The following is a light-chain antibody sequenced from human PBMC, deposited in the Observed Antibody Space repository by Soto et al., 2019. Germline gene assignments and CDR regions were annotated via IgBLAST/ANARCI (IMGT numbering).Light chain of an antibody. Sequence: QSALTQPASVSGSPGQSITISCTGTSSDVGGYNYVSWYQHLPGKAPKLMIFEVSNRPSGVSNRFSGSKSGNTASLTISGLQAEDEADYYCNSFRVSHLYVFGTGTKVTVL. J-gene: IGLJ1*01. V-gene: IGLV2-14*01. CDR3: NSFRVSHLYV. CDR2: EVS. CDR1: SSDVGGYNY.